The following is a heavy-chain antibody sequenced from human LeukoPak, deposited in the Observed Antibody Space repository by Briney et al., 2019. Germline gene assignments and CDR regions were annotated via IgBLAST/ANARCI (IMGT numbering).Heavy chain of an antibody. J-gene: IGHJ4*02. V-gene: IGHV4-4*07. CDR3: ARPRGGFCTGPVCLYFFDS. D-gene: IGHD2-8*02. CDR2: IYTSGST. Sequence: PSETLSLTCTVSGGSISSYYWSWIRQPAGKGLEWIGRIYTSGSTNYNPSLKSRVTMSVDTSKHQFSLKLSSVTAADTAVYYCARPRGGFCTGPVCLYFFDSWGQGTLVTVSA. CDR1: GGSISSYY.